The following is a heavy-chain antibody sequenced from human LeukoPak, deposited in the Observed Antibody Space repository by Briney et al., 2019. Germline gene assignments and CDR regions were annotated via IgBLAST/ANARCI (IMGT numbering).Heavy chain of an antibody. J-gene: IGHJ6*02. V-gene: IGHV4-39*07. Sequence: SETLSLTCTVSGGSISSSSYYWGWIRQPPGKGLEWIGSIYYSGSTYYNPSLKSRVTMSVDTSKNQFSLKLSSVTAADTAVYYCARVGGSYTTYYYYGMDVWGQGTTVTVSS. CDR1: GGSISSSSYY. CDR2: IYYSGST. CDR3: ARVGGSYTTYYYYGMDV. D-gene: IGHD1-26*01.